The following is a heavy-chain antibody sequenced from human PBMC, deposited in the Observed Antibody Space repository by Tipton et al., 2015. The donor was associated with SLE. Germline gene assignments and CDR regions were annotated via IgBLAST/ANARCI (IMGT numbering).Heavy chain of an antibody. Sequence: TLSLTCAVYGGSFSGYYWSWIRQPPGKGLEWIGEINHSGSTNYNPSLKSRVTISVDTSKNQFSLKLSSVTAADTAVYYCARHPPLVGALVDYWGQGTLVTVSS. J-gene: IGHJ4*02. CDR1: GGSFSGYY. CDR3: ARHPPLVGALVDY. CDR2: INHSGST. V-gene: IGHV4-34*01. D-gene: IGHD1-26*01.